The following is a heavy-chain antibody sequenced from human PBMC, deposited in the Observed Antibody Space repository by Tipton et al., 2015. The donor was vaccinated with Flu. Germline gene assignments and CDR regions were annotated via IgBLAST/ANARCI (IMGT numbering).Heavy chain of an antibody. D-gene: IGHD4-11*01. J-gene: IGHJ6*02. V-gene: IGHV4-59*02. Sequence: TLSLTCTVSGGSVCPYYWNWVRQSPGKGLEWIGYIYYRGTTGYNPSLKSRVTISVDTSKNQVSLKLTSVTAADMAVYYCARDQVKDYRDQYFGMDVWGQETTVTGSS. CDR3: ARDQVKDYRDQYFGMDV. CDR1: GGSVCPYY. CDR2: IYYRGTT.